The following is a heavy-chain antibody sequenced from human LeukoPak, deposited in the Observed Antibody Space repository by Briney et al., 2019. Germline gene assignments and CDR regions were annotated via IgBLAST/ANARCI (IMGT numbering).Heavy chain of an antibody. D-gene: IGHD2-2*01. J-gene: IGHJ6*02. V-gene: IGHV3-30*03. CDR1: GFTFSSYG. CDR2: ISYDGSNK. Sequence: GGSLRLSCAASGFTFSSYGMHWVRQAPGKGLEWVAVISYDGSNKYYADSVKGRFTISRDNSKNTLYLQMNSLRAEDTAVYYCARDSVIVVVPAADYYYYYGMDVWGQGTTVTVSS. CDR3: ARDSVIVVVPAADYYYYYGMDV.